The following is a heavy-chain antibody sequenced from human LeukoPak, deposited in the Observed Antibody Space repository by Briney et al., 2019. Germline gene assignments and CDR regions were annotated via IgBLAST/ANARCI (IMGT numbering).Heavy chain of an antibody. Sequence: GASVKVSCKASGYTFTSYYMHWVRQAPGQGLEWMGIINPSGGSTSYAQKFQGRVTMTRDMSTSTVYMELSSLRSEDTAVYYCARDGDIVVVPAAMRASPQNWFDPWGQGTLVTVSS. CDR3: ARDGDIVVVPAAMRASPQNWFDP. D-gene: IGHD2-2*01. CDR1: GYTFTSYY. J-gene: IGHJ5*02. CDR2: INPSGGST. V-gene: IGHV1-46*01.